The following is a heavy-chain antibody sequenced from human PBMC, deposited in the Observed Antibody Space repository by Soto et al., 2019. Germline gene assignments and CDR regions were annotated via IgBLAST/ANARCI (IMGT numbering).Heavy chain of an antibody. Sequence: EVQLLESGGGLVQPGGSLRLSCAASGFTFSSNAMSWVRQAPGKGLEWVSAISGSGRIYYADTAKGRFTISRDNSKNRLYLQMNSLRAEDTAVYYCAKTPPIYSSSWYVDYWGQGTLVPVSS. D-gene: IGHD6-13*01. CDR1: GFTFSSNA. CDR3: AKTPPIYSSSWYVDY. V-gene: IGHV3-23*01. J-gene: IGHJ4*02. CDR2: ISGSGRI.